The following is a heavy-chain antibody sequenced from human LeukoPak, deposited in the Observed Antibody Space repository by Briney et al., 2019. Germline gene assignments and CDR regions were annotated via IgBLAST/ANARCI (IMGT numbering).Heavy chain of an antibody. J-gene: IGHJ4*02. Sequence: SETLSLTCTVSGGSISSYYWNWIRQPPGKGLEWIGYIYYSGSTNYNPSLKSRVTISVDTSKNQFSLKLNSMTAAGTAMYYCARVGFHSSGYYFLGNENWGQGTLVTVSS. CDR2: IYYSGST. D-gene: IGHD3-22*01. V-gene: IGHV4-59*01. CDR3: ARVGFHSSGYYFLGNEN. CDR1: GGSISSYY.